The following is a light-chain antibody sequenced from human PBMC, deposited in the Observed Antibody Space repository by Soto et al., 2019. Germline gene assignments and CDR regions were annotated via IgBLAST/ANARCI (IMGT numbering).Light chain of an antibody. J-gene: IGKJ1*01. V-gene: IGKV3-11*01. CDR3: QQRSNWPT. CDR1: QSVSSY. CDR2: DAS. Sequence: EIVLTQSPATLSLSPGERATLSCRASQSVSSYLAWYQQKPGQAPRLLIYDASNRATVIPARFSGSGSGTNFTLTISSLEPEDFAVYYCQQRSNWPTFGQETKVDIK.